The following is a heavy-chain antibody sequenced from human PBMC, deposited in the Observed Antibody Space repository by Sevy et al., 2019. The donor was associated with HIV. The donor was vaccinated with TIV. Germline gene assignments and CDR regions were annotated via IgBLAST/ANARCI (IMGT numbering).Heavy chain of an antibody. CDR1: GFTFSSYS. CDR3: ARAEQTYFFDY. V-gene: IGHV3-21*06. CDR2: ISSSSSYR. Sequence: GGSLRLSCAASGFTFSSYSMNWVRQAPGKGLEWVSSISSSSSYRYYADSVKGRFTISRDDAKNSLYLQMNGLRAEDTAIYYCARAEQTYFFDYWGQGTLVTVSS. J-gene: IGHJ4*02.